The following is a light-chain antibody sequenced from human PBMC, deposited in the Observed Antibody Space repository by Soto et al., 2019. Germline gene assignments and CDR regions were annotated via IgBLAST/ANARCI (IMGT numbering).Light chain of an antibody. CDR3: QQYHEYW. Sequence: DIQMTQSPSSLSASIGDRVTITCRANQHIRNYVNWYQQRPGKAPRVLIFSASTLQSGVPSRFSGSGSGTEFTLTISSLQPDDFATYYCQQYHEYWFGQGTKVDIK. CDR1: QHIRNY. V-gene: IGKV1-39*01. J-gene: IGKJ1*01. CDR2: SAS.